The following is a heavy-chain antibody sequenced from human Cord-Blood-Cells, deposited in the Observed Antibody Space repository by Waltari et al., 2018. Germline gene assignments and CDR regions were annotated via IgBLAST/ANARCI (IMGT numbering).Heavy chain of an antibody. CDR3: ARAAEYSSSYYYYGMDV. V-gene: IGHV4-34*01. J-gene: IGHJ6*02. CDR2: INHSGST. CDR1: GGSFSGYY. D-gene: IGHD6-6*01. Sequence: QVQLQQWGAGLLKPSENLSLTCAVYGGSFSGYYWSWIPPPPGKGLEWIGEINHSGSTNYNPSLKSRVTISVDTSKNQFSLKLSSVTAADTAVYYCARAAEYSSSYYYYGMDVWGQGTTVTVSS.